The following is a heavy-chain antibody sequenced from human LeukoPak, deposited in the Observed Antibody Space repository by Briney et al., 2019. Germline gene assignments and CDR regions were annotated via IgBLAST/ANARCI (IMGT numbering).Heavy chain of an antibody. V-gene: IGHV4-59*01. CDR2: IFHSGST. Sequence: SETLSLTCTDSGGSISSYYWSWIRQPPGKGLQWIGYIFHSGSTNYNPSLKSRVTISLDTSKKQFSLKLSSVTAADTAVYYCVSNYYDNSGFFDPWGQGTLVTVSS. D-gene: IGHD3-22*01. CDR1: GGSISSYY. CDR3: VSNYYDNSGFFDP. J-gene: IGHJ5*02.